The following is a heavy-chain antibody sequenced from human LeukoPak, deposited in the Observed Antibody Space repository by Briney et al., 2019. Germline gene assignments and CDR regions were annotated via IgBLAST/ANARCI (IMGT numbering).Heavy chain of an antibody. D-gene: IGHD3-10*01. Sequence: ASVKVSCKASGYTFTSYYIHWVRQAPGQGLEWVGIINPSGGSPSYGLKFQGRVTMTRDTSTSTVYMELSSLRSEDTAVYYCAKDRSWEVRGFGDYDYWGQGTLVTVSA. J-gene: IGHJ4*02. CDR1: GYTFTSYY. CDR2: INPSGGSP. V-gene: IGHV1-46*01. CDR3: AKDRSWEVRGFGDYDY.